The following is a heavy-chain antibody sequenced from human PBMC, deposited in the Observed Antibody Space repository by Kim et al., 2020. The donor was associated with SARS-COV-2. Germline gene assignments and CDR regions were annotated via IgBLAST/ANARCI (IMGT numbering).Heavy chain of an antibody. Sequence: ASVKVSCKASGYTFTSYAMNWVRQAPGQGLEWMGWINTNTGNPTYAQGFTGRFVFSLDTSVSTAYLQISSLKAEDTAVYYCARDIFGSGWYGGHDYWGQGTLVTVSS. V-gene: IGHV7-4-1*02. CDR1: GYTFTSYA. J-gene: IGHJ4*02. CDR2: INTNTGNP. CDR3: ARDIFGSGWYGGHDY. D-gene: IGHD6-19*01.